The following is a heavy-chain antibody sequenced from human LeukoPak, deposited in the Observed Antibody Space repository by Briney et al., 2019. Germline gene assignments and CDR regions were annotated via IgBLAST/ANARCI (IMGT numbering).Heavy chain of an antibody. CDR3: ARLRVYCSGGSCFPSFDY. J-gene: IGHJ4*02. CDR2: INHSGST. D-gene: IGHD2-15*01. CDR1: GGSFSGYY. Sequence: SETLPLTCAVYGGSFSGYYWSWIRQPPGKGLEWIGEINHSGSTNYNPSLKSRVTISVDTSKNQFSLKLSSVTAADTAVYYCARLRVYCSGGSCFPSFDYWGQGTLVTVSS. V-gene: IGHV4-34*01.